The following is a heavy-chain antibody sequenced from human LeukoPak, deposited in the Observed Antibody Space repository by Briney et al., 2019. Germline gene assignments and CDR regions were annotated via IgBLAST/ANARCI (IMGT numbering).Heavy chain of an antibody. J-gene: IGHJ4*02. D-gene: IGHD5-24*01. Sequence: GGSLRLSCAASGFTFSSYWMSWVRQAPGKGLEWVANIKQDGSEKYYVDSVKGRFTISRDNAKNSLYLQMNSLRAEDTAVYYCARDLARGDGYIFFWGQGTLVTVSS. CDR2: IKQDGSEK. CDR3: ARDLARGDGYIFF. V-gene: IGHV3-7*01. CDR1: GFTFSSYW.